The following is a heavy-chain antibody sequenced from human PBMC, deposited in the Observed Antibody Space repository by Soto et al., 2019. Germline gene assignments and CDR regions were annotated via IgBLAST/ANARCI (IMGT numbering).Heavy chain of an antibody. J-gene: IGHJ4*02. CDR3: TRDLFRVVVPAAMPKLVDY. D-gene: IGHD2-2*01. CDR2: IRSKAYGGTT. Sequence: GALRLSCTASGFTFGDYAMSWVRQAPGKGLEWVGFIRSKAYGGTTEYAASVKGRFTISRDDSKSIAYLQMNSLKTEDTAVYYCTRDLFRVVVPAAMPKLVDYWGQGTLVTVSS. V-gene: IGHV3-49*04. CDR1: GFTFGDYA.